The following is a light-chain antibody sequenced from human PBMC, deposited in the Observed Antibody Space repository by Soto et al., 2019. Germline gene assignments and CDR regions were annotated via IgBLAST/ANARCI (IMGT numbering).Light chain of an antibody. CDR3: SLYTSENTYV. CDR1: STVVVSYNR. Sequence: QSVLTQPPSVSGSPGQSVTISCTGTSTVVVSYNRVSWYQQPPGTAPKLIIYEASNRPSGVPDRFSGSKSGNTASLTISGLQAADDADYYCSLYTSENTYVFGSGTKLT. J-gene: IGLJ1*01. CDR2: EAS. V-gene: IGLV2-18*01.